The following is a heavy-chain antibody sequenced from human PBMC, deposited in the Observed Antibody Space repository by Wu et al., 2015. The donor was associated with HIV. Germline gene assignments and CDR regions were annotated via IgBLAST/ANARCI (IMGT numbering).Heavy chain of an antibody. J-gene: IGHJ3*02. CDR3: ANRNRIGNMEAFDI. V-gene: IGHV1-46*03. CDR1: GYTFTSYD. Sequence: QAQLAQSGAEVKKPGASVKVSCKASGYTFTSYDINWVRQATGQGLEWMGVINPSGGSVSYAQKFQGRVTMTRDTSTSTVYMELSSLRSEDTAVYFCANRNRIGNMEAFDIWGQGTMVIVSS. CDR2: INPSGGSV. D-gene: IGHD1-1*01.